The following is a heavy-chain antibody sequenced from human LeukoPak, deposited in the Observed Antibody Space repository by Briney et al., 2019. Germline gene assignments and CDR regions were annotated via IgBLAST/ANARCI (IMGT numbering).Heavy chain of an antibody. CDR3: ARDKQQLVHWFDP. D-gene: IGHD6-13*01. CDR1: GGSISSSSYY. Sequence: SETLSLTCTVSGGSISSSSYYWGWIRQPPGKGLEWIGSIYYSGNTYYNPSLKSRVTISVDTSKNQFSLKLSSVTAADTAVYYCARDKQQLVHWFDPWGQGTLVTVSS. V-gene: IGHV4-39*07. J-gene: IGHJ5*02. CDR2: IYYSGNT.